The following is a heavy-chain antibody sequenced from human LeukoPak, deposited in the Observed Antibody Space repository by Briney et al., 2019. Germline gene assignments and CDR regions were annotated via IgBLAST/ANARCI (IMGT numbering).Heavy chain of an antibody. Sequence: GGSLRLSCAASGFTFSSYGMSWVRQAPGKGLEWVSGINWNGGSTGYADSVKGRFTISRDNAKNSLYLQMNSLRAEDTALYYCAREMYSSGWLNAFDIWGQGTMVAVSS. V-gene: IGHV3-20*04. CDR2: INWNGGST. J-gene: IGHJ3*02. CDR1: GFTFSSYG. D-gene: IGHD6-19*01. CDR3: AREMYSSGWLNAFDI.